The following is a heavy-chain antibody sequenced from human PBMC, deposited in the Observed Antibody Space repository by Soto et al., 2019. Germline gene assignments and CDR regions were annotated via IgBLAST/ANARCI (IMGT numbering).Heavy chain of an antibody. V-gene: IGHV3-23*01. CDR2: ISGSGGST. Sequence: EVLLLESGGGLVQPGGSLRLSCAASGFTFSSYAMSWVRQAPGLGLEWVSAISGSGGSTYYADSVKGRFTISRDNSKNTLYLQMNSLRAEDTAVYYGAKVGRGKNGMDVWGQGTTVTVSS. CDR3: AKVGRGKNGMDV. J-gene: IGHJ6*02. CDR1: GFTFSSYA.